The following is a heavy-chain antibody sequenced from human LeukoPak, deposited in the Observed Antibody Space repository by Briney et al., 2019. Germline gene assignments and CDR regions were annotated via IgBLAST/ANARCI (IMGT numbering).Heavy chain of an antibody. J-gene: IGHJ3*02. Sequence: KPSETLSLTCTVSGGSISSSSYYWGWIRQPPGKGLEWIGSIYYSGSTYYNPSLRSRVTISVDTSKNQFTLKLSYVTAADTAAYYCARLPGDSGAFDIWGQGTMVTVSS. CDR2: IYYSGST. CDR3: ARLPGDSGAFDI. D-gene: IGHD5-12*01. V-gene: IGHV4-39*01. CDR1: GGSISSSSYY.